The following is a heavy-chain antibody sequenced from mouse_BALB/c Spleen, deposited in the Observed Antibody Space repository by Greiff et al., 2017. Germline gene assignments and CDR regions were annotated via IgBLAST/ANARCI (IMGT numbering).Heavy chain of an antibody. Sequence: VQLQQSGPSLVKPSQTLSLTCSVTGDSITSGYWNWIRKFPGNKLEYMGYISYSGSTYYNPSLKSRISITRDTSKNQYYLQLNSVTTEDTATYYCARYTPYGNCARRYFDVWGAGTTVTVSS. CDR1: GDSITSGY. CDR2: ISYSGST. CDR3: ARYTPYGNCARRYFDV. D-gene: IGHD2-1*01. J-gene: IGHJ1*01. V-gene: IGHV3-8*02.